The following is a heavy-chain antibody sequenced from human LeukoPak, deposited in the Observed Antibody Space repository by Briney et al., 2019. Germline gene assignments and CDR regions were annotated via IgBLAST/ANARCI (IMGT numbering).Heavy chain of an antibody. CDR1: GFTFSSYA. V-gene: IGHV3-23*01. Sequence: GGSLRLSCAASGFTFSSYAMSWVRQAPGKGLEWVSVISSSGGDTYYADSVKGRFTISGDNSKNTVYLQMNSLRAEDTALYYCAKGGVYGDYYFDYWGQGTLVTVSS. J-gene: IGHJ4*02. D-gene: IGHD4-17*01. CDR3: AKGGVYGDYYFDY. CDR2: ISSSGGDT.